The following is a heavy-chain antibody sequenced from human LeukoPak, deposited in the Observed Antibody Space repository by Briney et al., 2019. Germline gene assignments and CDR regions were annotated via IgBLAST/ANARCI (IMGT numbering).Heavy chain of an antibody. CDR3: ARDYGSGSYLAY. CDR2: IIPIFGTA. CDR1: GGTFSSYA. D-gene: IGHD3-10*01. V-gene: IGHV1-69*13. J-gene: IGHJ4*02. Sequence: SVKVSCKASGGTFSSYAISWVRQAPGQGLEWMGGIIPIFGTANYAQKFQGRVTITADESTSTAYMELSSLRSEDTAVYYCARDYGSGSYLAYWGQGTLVTASS.